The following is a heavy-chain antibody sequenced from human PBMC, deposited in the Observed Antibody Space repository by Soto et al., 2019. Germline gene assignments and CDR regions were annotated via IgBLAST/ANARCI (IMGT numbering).Heavy chain of an antibody. Sequence: EVQVVESGGGLVQPGGSLRLSCAASGFTFSDYWMHWVRQAPGKGLVWVSRIKGDLITTNYADSVKGRFTISRDNARNTVSLQIDSLRAEDTAVYYCARGARGLYFMDVWAKGTTVTVSS. CDR3: ARGARGLYFMDV. CDR2: IKGDLITT. CDR1: GFTFSDYW. J-gene: IGHJ6*03. D-gene: IGHD5-12*01. V-gene: IGHV3-74*01.